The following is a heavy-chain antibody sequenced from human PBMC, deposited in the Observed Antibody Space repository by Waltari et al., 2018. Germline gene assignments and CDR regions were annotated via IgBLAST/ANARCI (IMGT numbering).Heavy chain of an antibody. D-gene: IGHD3-10*01. J-gene: IGHJ4*02. CDR1: GGTFSSYA. CDR3: ARDMRRITMVQGVILVY. V-gene: IGHV1-69*13. CDR2: IIPICGTA. Sequence: QVQLVQSGAEVKKPGSSVKVSCKASGGTFSSYAISWVRQAPGQGLEWMGGIIPICGTANYAQKFQGRVTITADESTSTAYMELSSLRSEDTAVYYRARDMRRITMVQGVILVYWGQGTLVIVSS.